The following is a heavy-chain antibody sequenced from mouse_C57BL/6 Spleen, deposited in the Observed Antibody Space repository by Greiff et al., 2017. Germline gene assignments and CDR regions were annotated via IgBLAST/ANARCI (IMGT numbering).Heavy chain of an antibody. CDR2: IDPSDSYT. CDR1: GYTFTSYW. Sequence: QVQLQQPGAELVRPGTSVKLSCKASGYTFTSYWMHWVKQRPGQGLEWIGVIDPSDSYTNYNQKFKGKATLTVDTSSSTAYMQLSSLTSEDSAVYYCARKGIFDDWGQGTTLTVSS. CDR3: ARKGIFDD. V-gene: IGHV1-59*01. J-gene: IGHJ2*01.